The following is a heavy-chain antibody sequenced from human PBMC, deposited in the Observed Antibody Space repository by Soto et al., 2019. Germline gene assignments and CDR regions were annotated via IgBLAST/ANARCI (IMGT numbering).Heavy chain of an antibody. Sequence: QITLKESGPTLVKPTQTLTLTCTFSGFSLSTSGVGVGWIRQPPGKALEWLALIYWDDDKRYRPSLKSRLTITKDTSKNQVVLTMTNMDPVDTATYYCAQRTLGYGSGGSCYRGGGFDYCGPGTLVTVSS. J-gene: IGHJ4*02. CDR2: IYWDDDK. CDR3: AQRTLGYGSGGSCYRGGGFDY. CDR1: GFSLSTSGVG. V-gene: IGHV2-5*02. D-gene: IGHD2-15*01.